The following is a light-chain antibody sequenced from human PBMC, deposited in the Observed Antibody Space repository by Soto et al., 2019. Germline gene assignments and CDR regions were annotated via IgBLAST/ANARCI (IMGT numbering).Light chain of an antibody. J-gene: IGKJ5*01. V-gene: IGKV1-9*01. CDR2: AAY. CDR1: QCISSY. Sequence: IQLTQSPSSLSSSVVDRFTITFLDSQCISSYLAWYQQKPGKAPKLLIYAAYTLQSGVPSRFSGSGSGTDFTLTISSLQPEDFATYYCQHLNSYPITFGQGTRLEI. CDR3: QHLNSYPIT.